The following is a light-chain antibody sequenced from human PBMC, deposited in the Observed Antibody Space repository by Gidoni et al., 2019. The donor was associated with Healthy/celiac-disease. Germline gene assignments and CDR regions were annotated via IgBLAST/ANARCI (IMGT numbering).Light chain of an antibody. CDR3: QQYNSYPWT. V-gene: IGKV1-5*03. CDR1: PSISSW. J-gene: IGKJ1*01. Sequence: DIQMTQSPSNMSASVGDRVTITCRASPSISSWLACYQQKPGKDPKLLIYKASSLESGVPSRFSGSGSVTEFTLTIRSLQPDDFATYYCQQYNSYPWTFGQGTKVEIK. CDR2: KAS.